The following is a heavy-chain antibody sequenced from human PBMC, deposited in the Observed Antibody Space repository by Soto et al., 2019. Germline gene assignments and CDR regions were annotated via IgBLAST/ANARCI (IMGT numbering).Heavy chain of an antibody. D-gene: IGHD6-13*01. CDR2: IYYSGST. CDR3: ASFHIAAAVYYFDY. CDR1: GGSISSSSYY. J-gene: IGHJ4*02. V-gene: IGHV4-39*01. Sequence: SETLSLTCSVSGGSISSSSYYWGWIRQPPGKGLEWIGSIYYSGSTYYNPSLKSRVTISVDTSKNQFSLKLSSVTAADTAVYYCASFHIAAAVYYFDYWGQGTLVTVSS.